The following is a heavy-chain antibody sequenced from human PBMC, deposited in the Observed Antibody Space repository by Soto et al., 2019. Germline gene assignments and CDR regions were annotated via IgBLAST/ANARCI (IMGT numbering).Heavy chain of an antibody. V-gene: IGHV4-39*01. Sequence: PSETLSLTCTVSGGSVSSTNCYWGWIRQPPGKALELIGIIYYAGSTYYNPSLKSRVTISVDTSMNQFSLKLGSVTAADTAVYYCARRLSGTGLDYWGQGALITVSS. CDR2: IYYAGST. CDR1: GGSVSSTNCY. D-gene: IGHD1-7*01. CDR3: ARRLSGTGLDY. J-gene: IGHJ4*02.